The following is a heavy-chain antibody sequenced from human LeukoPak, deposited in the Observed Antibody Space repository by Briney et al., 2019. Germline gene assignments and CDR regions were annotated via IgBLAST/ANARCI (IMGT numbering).Heavy chain of an antibody. CDR2: INHSGST. CDR1: GGSFSGYY. D-gene: IGHD4-17*01. Sequence: SETLSLTCAVYGGSFSGYYWSWIRQPPGKGLEWIGEINHSGSTNYNPSLKSRVTMSVDTSKNQFSLKLSSVTAADTAVYYCARDFFAGDYGYYYYYYGMDVWGQGTTVTVSS. J-gene: IGHJ6*02. CDR3: ARDFFAGDYGYYYYYYGMDV. V-gene: IGHV4-34*01.